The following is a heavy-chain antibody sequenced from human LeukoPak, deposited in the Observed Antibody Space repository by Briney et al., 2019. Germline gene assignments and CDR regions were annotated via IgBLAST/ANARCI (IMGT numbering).Heavy chain of an antibody. V-gene: IGHV3-30-3*01. CDR2: ISYDGSNK. J-gene: IGHJ5*02. D-gene: IGHD2-2*02. CDR1: GFTFSSYA. CDR3: ARSLYTFTYNWFDP. Sequence: GGSLRLSCAASGFTFSSYAMHWVRQAPGKGLEWVAVISYDGSNKYYADSVKGRFTISRDNSRNTLYLQMNSLRAEDTAVYYCARSLYTFTYNWFDPWGQGTLVTVSS.